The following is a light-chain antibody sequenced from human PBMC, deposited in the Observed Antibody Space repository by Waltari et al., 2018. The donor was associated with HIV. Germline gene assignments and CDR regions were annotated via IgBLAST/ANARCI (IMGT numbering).Light chain of an antibody. V-gene: IGLV10-54*04. Sequence: QAGLTQPPAVSQALGQTATLSCTGGDDDVGNEGAAWLQQYQGLPPKLLSYRNNKRAAGISHKFSAARAGNTVFLTIAGLQPEDEADYYGSAWDGRLSTWVFGGGTKLTVL. J-gene: IGLJ3*02. CDR3: SAWDGRLSTWV. CDR1: DDDVGNEG. CDR2: RNN.